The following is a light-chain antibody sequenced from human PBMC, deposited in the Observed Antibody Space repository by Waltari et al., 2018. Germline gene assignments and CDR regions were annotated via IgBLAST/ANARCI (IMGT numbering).Light chain of an antibody. CDR3: MQALQPPWT. Sequence: DIVMTQSPDSLAVSLGERATINCKSSQSVISSFNNKNYLTWFQQKAGEPPKLLIYWASTRESGVPDRFSGSGSGTNFTLKISRVEAEDVGVYYCMQALQPPWTFGQGTKVEI. CDR1: QSVISSFNNKNY. J-gene: IGKJ1*01. V-gene: IGKV4-1*01. CDR2: WAS.